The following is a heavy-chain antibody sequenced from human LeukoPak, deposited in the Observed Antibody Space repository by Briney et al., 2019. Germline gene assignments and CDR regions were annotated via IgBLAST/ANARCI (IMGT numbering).Heavy chain of an antibody. CDR2: VNQGGTQK. CDR1: GFTFSSQW. V-gene: IGHV3-7*01. Sequence: GGSLRLSCAASGFTFSSQWMSWARQAPGKGLEWVAIVNQGGTQKYYVDSVKGRFTISRDNAENSLYLQMNSLRAEDTAVYYCARGPRPYGSYESDYWGQGTLVTVSS. CDR3: ARGPRPYGSYESDY. J-gene: IGHJ4*02. D-gene: IGHD1-26*01.